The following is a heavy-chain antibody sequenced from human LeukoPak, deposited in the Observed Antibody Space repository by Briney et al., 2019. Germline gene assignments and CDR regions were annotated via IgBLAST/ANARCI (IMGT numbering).Heavy chain of an antibody. Sequence: GGSLRLSCAASGFTFSNYSMNWVRQAPGKGLELVSYIGSSESSIYYADSVKGRFTISRDNAKNSLYLQMNSLRAEDTAVYYCAELGITMIGGVWGKGTTVTISS. CDR1: GFTFSNYS. CDR2: IGSSESSI. CDR3: AELGITMIGGV. V-gene: IGHV3-48*04. D-gene: IGHD3-10*02. J-gene: IGHJ6*04.